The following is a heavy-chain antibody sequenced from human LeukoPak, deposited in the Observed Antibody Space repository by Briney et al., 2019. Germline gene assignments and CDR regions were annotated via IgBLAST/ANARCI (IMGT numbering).Heavy chain of an antibody. J-gene: IGHJ4*02. V-gene: IGHV3-23*01. CDR1: GFTFSSYA. Sequence: QAGGSLRLSCAASGFTFSSYAMSWVRQAPGKGLEWVSAISGSGGSTYYADSVKGRFTISRDNSKNTLYLQMNSLRAEDTAVYYCAKDRSRITIFGVVRAEFDYWGQGTLVTVSS. CDR3: AKDRSRITIFGVVRAEFDY. CDR2: ISGSGGST. D-gene: IGHD3-3*01.